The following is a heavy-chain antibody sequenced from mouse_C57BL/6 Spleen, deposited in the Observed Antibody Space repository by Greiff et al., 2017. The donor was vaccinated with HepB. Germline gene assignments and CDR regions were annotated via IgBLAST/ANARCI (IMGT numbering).Heavy chain of an antibody. CDR1: GFSFTSYG. Sequence: VKVVESGPGLVQPSQSLSITCTVSGFSFTSYGVHWVRQSPGKGLAWLGVIWSGGSTDYNAAFISRLSISKDNSKSQVFFKMNSLQADDTAIYYCARSSTGTWYFDVWGTGTTVTVSS. CDR2: IWSGGST. J-gene: IGHJ1*03. V-gene: IGHV2-2*01. CDR3: ARSSTGTWYFDV. D-gene: IGHD4-1*02.